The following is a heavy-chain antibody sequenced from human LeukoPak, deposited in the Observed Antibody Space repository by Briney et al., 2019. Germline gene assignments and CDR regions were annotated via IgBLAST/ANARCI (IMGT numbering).Heavy chain of an antibody. D-gene: IGHD7-27*01. Sequence: SETLSLTCTVSGGSISSHYWSWIRQPPGKGLEWIGYIYYSGSTNYNPSLKSRVTISVDTSENQFSLKLSSVTAADTAVYYCARGSSLMALGNYFDYWGQGTLVTVSS. CDR1: GGSISSHY. V-gene: IGHV4-59*11. CDR2: IYYSGST. J-gene: IGHJ4*02. CDR3: ARGSSLMALGNYFDY.